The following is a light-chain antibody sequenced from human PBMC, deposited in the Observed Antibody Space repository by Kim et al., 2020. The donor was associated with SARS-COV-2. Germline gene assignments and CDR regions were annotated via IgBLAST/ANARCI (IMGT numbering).Light chain of an antibody. J-gene: IGKJ2*01. CDR3: QQSYSTPGMYT. CDR1: QSISNY. Sequence: SVGDRVTITCRASQSISNYLNWYQQKPGKAPKVLIHAASSLQSGVPSRFSGSGSGTDFTLTISSLQPEDFATYYCQQSYSTPGMYTFGQGTKLEI. V-gene: IGKV1-39*01. CDR2: AAS.